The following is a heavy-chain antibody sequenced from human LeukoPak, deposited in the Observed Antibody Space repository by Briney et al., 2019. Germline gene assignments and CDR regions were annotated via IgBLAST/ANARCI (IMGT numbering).Heavy chain of an antibody. D-gene: IGHD2-15*01. J-gene: IGHJ4*02. CDR3: ARSSGGSCYY. CDR2: ISSSSSYI. Sequence: GGSLRLSCAASGFTFSSYSMNWVRQAPGKGLEWVSSISSSSSYICYADSVKGRFTISRDNAKNSLYLQMNSLRAEVTAVYYCARSSGGSCYYWGQGTLVTVSS. V-gene: IGHV3-21*01. CDR1: GFTFSSYS.